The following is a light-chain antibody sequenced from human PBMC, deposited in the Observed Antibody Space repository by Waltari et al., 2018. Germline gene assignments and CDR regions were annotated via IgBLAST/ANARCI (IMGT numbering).Light chain of an antibody. CDR3: QQYGSSPFP. CDR1: QSVSSSY. Sequence: EIVLTQSPGTLSLSPGERATLSCRASQSVSSSYLAWYQQKPGQAPRLLIYGASSRATGIPDRFRGSGSGTDFTLTISRLGPEDFAVYYCQQYGSSPFPFGPGTKVDIK. J-gene: IGKJ3*01. CDR2: GAS. V-gene: IGKV3-20*01.